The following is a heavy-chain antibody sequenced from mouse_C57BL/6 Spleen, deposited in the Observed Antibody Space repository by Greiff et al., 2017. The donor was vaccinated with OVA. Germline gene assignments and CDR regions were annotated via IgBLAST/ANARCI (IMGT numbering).Heavy chain of an antibody. CDR3: ARDPLYYDYDYAMDY. CDR1: GFTFSSYG. Sequence: DVMLVESGGDLVKPGGSLKLSCAASGFTFSSYGMSWVRQTPDKRLEWVATISSGGSYTYYPDSVKGRFTISRDNAKNTLYLQMSSLKSEDTAMYYCARDPLYYDYDYAMDYWGQGTSVTVSS. CDR2: ISSGGSYT. D-gene: IGHD2-4*01. J-gene: IGHJ4*01. V-gene: IGHV5-6*02.